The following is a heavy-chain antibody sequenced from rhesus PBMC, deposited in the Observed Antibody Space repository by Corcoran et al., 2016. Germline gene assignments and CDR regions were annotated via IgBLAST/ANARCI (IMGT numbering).Heavy chain of an antibody. CDR2: IYGSSTST. V-gene: IGHV4S10*01. D-gene: IGHD1-44*02. J-gene: IGHJ1*01. CDR1: GGSISARYR. CDR3: ASVSGSYMHFEF. Sequence: QVQLQDSAPGVVKPSETLSLNCAVSGGSISARYRWSWMRQPPGTVLEWIGYIYGSSTSTNYNPSIKSRVTIANDTSKNQFSLKLSAVTAADTAVYYCASVSGSYMHFEFWGQGALVTVSS.